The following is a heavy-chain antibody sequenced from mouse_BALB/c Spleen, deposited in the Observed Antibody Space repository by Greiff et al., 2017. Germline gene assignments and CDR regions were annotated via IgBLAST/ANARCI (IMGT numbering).Heavy chain of an antibody. V-gene: IGHV1-69*02. CDR1: GYTFTSYW. Sequence: QVQLKQPGAELVRPGASVKLSCKASGYTFTSYWINWVKQRPGQGLEWIGNIYPSDSYTNYNQKFKDKATLTVDKSSSTAYMQLSSPTSEDSAVYYCTRDGYWGQGTTLTVSS. J-gene: IGHJ2*01. D-gene: IGHD2-3*01. CDR2: IYPSDSYT. CDR3: TRDGY.